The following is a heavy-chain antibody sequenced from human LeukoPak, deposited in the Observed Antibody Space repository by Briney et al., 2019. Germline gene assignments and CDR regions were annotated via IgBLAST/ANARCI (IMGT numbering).Heavy chain of an antibody. V-gene: IGHV3-7*01. CDR2: IKQDGSET. J-gene: IGHJ3*02. D-gene: IGHD6-6*01. CDR3: ARDPGPSTAAWGAFDI. CDR1: GLTFSRYW. Sequence: GGSLRLSCAASGLTFSRYWMTWVRQAPGKGLEWVANIKQDGSETYYVDSVKGRFTISRDNAKSSLYLQVDSLRAEDTAVYFCARDPGPSTAAWGAFDIWGQGTVVTVSS.